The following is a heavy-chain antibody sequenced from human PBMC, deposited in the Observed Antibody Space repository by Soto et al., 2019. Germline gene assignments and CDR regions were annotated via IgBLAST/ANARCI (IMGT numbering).Heavy chain of an antibody. CDR1: GGSFSGYY. CDR3: ARGRIQYYDSSGYSH. CDR2: INHSGST. D-gene: IGHD3-22*01. Sequence: QVQLQQWGAGLLKHSETLSLTCAVYGGSFSGYYWSWIRQPPGKGLEWIGEINHSGSTNYNPSLKSRVTISVDTSKNQFSLRLSSVTVADTAVYYCARGRIQYYDSSGYSHWGQGTLVTVSS. J-gene: IGHJ4*02. V-gene: IGHV4-34*01.